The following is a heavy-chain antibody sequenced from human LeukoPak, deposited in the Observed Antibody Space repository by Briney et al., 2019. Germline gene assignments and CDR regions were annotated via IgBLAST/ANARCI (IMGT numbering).Heavy chain of an antibody. CDR1: GGSISSGDYY. V-gene: IGHV4-31*03. D-gene: IGHD3-16*01. CDR2: IYNSGTT. J-gene: IGHJ4*02. CDR3: ARTAGWSYGFDY. Sequence: SQTLSLTCTVSGGSISSGDYYWTWIRQHPGKGLEWIGYIYNSGTTYYNPSLESRVTISGDTSKNQFSLKLSSVTAADTAVYYCARTAGWSYGFDYWGQGTLVTVSS.